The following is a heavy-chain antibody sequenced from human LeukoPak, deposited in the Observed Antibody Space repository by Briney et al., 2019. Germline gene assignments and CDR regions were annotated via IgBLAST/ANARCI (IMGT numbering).Heavy chain of an antibody. D-gene: IGHD6-19*01. J-gene: IGHJ4*02. Sequence: PSETLSLTCSVSGGSISSSLHYWAWTRQPPGKGLEWLATISESGTTYYNPSLKSRVTISVDTSKNQFSLNLGSVTAADTAVYYCARYSGSYLDYWGQGALVTVSP. V-gene: IGHV4-39*01. CDR3: ARYSGSYLDY. CDR2: ISESGTT. CDR1: GGSISSSLHY.